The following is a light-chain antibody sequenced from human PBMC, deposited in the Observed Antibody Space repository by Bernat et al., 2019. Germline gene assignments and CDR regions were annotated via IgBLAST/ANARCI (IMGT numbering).Light chain of an antibody. V-gene: IGLV1-44*01. Sequence: QSILTQPPSASGTPGQRVTIYCSGGSTNIGSNTVNWYQQVPGTAPKLLIFSKNQRPSGFPDRFSGSKSGTSASLAISGLQPDDEADYYCGTWDDRLNVWLFGGGTKLTVL. CDR2: SKN. J-gene: IGLJ2*01. CDR3: GTWDDRLNVWL. CDR1: STNIGSNT.